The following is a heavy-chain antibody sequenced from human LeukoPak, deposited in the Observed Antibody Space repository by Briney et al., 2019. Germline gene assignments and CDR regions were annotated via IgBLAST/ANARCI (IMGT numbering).Heavy chain of an antibody. V-gene: IGHV1-18*01. Sequence: ASVKVSCKASGYTFTSYGISWVRQAPGQGLEWMGWISAYNGNTNYAQKLQGRVTMTTGTSTSTAYMELRSLRSDDTAVYYCARVPTMIVYYGMDVWGQGTTVTVSS. CDR3: ARVPTMIVYYGMDV. CDR2: ISAYNGNT. D-gene: IGHD3-22*01. J-gene: IGHJ6*02. CDR1: GYTFTSYG.